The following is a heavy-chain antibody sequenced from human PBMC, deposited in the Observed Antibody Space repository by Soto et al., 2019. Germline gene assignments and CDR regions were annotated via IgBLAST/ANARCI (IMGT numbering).Heavy chain of an antibody. Sequence: PGGSLRLSCAASGFTFSSYGMHWVRQAPGKGLEWVAVIWYDGSNKYYADSVKGRFTISRDNSKNTLYLQMNSLRAEDTALYYCARAGSSWYDGHYYYGMDVWGQGTTVTVSS. J-gene: IGHJ6*02. V-gene: IGHV3-33*01. CDR3: ARAGSSWYDGHYYYGMDV. CDR2: IWYDGSNK. D-gene: IGHD6-13*01. CDR1: GFTFSSYG.